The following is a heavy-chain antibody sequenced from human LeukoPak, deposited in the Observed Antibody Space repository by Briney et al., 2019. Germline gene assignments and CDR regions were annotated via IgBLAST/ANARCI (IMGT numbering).Heavy chain of an antibody. D-gene: IGHD2-8*01. CDR1: GGTFSSYA. V-gene: IGHV1-69*06. Sequence: GSSVKVSCKASGGTFSSYAISWVRQAPGQGLEWMGGIIPIFGTANYAQKFRGRVTITADKSTSTAYMELSSLRSEDTAVYYCARVLASETGMGPWGQGTLVTVSS. J-gene: IGHJ4*02. CDR3: ARVLASETGMGP. CDR2: IIPIFGTA.